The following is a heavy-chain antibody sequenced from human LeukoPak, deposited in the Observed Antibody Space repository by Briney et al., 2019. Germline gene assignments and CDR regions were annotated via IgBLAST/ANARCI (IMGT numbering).Heavy chain of an antibody. CDR1: GGTFSSYA. Sequence: GASVKVSCKASGGTFSSYAISWVRQAPGQGLEWMGRIIPILGIANYAQKFQGRVTITADKSTSTAYMELSSLRSEDTAVYYCARVGVAAAAGTGYYYYYGMDVWGQGTTVTVSS. D-gene: IGHD6-13*01. J-gene: IGHJ6*02. V-gene: IGHV1-69*04. CDR2: IIPILGIA. CDR3: ARVGVAAAAGTGYYYYYGMDV.